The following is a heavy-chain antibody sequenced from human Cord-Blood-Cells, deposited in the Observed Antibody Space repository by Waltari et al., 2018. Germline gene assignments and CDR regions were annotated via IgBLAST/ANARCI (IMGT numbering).Heavy chain of an antibody. CDR2: INPNSGGT. V-gene: IGHV1-2*04. D-gene: IGHD3-22*01. J-gene: IGHJ4*02. CDR3: ARGLRNYYDSSGYYYDY. CDR1: GYTFTGYY. Sequence: QVQLVQSGAEVTKPGASVKVSCKASGYTFTGYYMHWVRQAPGQGLEWMGWINPNSGGTNYAQKFQGWVTMTRDTSISTAYMELSRLRSDDTAVYYCARGLRNYYDSSGYYYDYWGQGTLVTVSS.